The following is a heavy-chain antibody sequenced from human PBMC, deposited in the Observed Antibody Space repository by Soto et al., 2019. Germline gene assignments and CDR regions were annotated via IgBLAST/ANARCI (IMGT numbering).Heavy chain of an antibody. V-gene: IGHV3-53*01. CDR1: GFTVSSNY. CDR2: IYSGGSK. CDR3: LSSGHQSGPGDAFDI. Sequence: GGSLRLSCAASGFTVSSNYMSWVRQAPGKGLEWVSVIYSGGSKYYEDSVKGRFTISRDNSKNTLYLQMNSLRAEDTAVYYCLSSGHQSGPGDAFDIWGQGTMVTVSS. D-gene: IGHD3-22*01. J-gene: IGHJ3*02.